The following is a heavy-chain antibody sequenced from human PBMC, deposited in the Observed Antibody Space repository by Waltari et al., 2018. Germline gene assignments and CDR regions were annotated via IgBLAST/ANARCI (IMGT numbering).Heavy chain of an antibody. CDR1: GFHLGAYP. CDR3: ARGVPNYGDYGPS. D-gene: IGHD4-17*01. J-gene: IGHJ5*02. CDR2: ISYDANNK. V-gene: IGHV3-30-3*01. Sequence: QVQLVESGGGVVPPGRSRTISCAASGFHLGAYPIHWVRQPPGKGLGWVAVISYDANNKCYADSVKGRFSISRDNSKNTLYLQMSSLRTEDTAIYYCARGVPNYGDYGPSWGQGTLVTVSS.